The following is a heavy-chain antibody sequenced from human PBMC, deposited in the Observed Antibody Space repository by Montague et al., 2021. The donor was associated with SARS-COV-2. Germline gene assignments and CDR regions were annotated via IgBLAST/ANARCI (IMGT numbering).Heavy chain of an antibody. Sequence: EPLSLTCNVSGGSISSDSFYWGWLRQPPGKGLEWIGLIYHSGGTYNGPSLKRRFSISVDTSKNQFSLKVTSVTAADTAVYYCARRPGTFGAAFDIWGLGTMVTVSS. CDR1: GGSISSDSFY. CDR2: IYHSGGT. CDR3: ARRPGTFGAAFDI. D-gene: IGHD3-10*01. V-gene: IGHV4-39*01. J-gene: IGHJ3*02.